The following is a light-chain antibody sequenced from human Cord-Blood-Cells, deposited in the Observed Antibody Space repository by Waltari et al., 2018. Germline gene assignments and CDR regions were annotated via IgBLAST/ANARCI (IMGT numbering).Light chain of an antibody. CDR1: ISDVGGYNY. CDR3: SSYTSSSVV. J-gene: IGLJ2*01. CDR2: DVS. Sequence: QSALPKPASVPGSPGRSITLSSTGTISDVGGYNYFSWYQQHPGKAPKRMIYDVSNRPSGVSNRFSGLQAEDEADYYCSSYTSSSVVFGGGTKLTVL. V-gene: IGLV2-14*01.